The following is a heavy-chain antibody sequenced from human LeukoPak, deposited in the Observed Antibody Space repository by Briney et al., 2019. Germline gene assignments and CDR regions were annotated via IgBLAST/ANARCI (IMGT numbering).Heavy chain of an antibody. V-gene: IGHV4-39*07. Sequence: SETLSLTCTVSGGSFSSSSYYWGWIRQPPGKGLEWIASIYYSGSSYYNPSLNSRVTISVDTSRNQFSLKLSSVTAADTAVYYCARGMSGSYLTFDYWGQGTLVTVSS. J-gene: IGHJ4*02. CDR2: IYYSGSS. CDR1: GGSFSSSSYY. D-gene: IGHD1-26*01. CDR3: ARGMSGSYLTFDY.